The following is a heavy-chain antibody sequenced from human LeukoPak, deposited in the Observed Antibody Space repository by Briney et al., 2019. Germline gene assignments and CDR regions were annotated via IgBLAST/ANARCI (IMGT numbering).Heavy chain of an antibody. Sequence: SVTLSLTCTVSGGSISSYYWSWIRQPAGKGLEWIGRIYTSGSTNYNPSLKSRVTMSVDTSKNQFSLKLSSVTAADTAVYYCARGLAAAASYYYYYYYMDVWGKGTTVTVSS. CDR3: ARGLAAAASYYYYYYYMDV. V-gene: IGHV4-4*07. CDR1: GGSISSYY. CDR2: IYTSGST. J-gene: IGHJ6*03. D-gene: IGHD6-13*01.